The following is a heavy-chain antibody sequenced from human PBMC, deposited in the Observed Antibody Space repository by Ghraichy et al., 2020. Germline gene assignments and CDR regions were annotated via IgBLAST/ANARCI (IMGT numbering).Heavy chain of an antibody. J-gene: IGHJ6*04. D-gene: IGHD3-3*01. Sequence: SVKVSCKGSGGTFNTYSVYWVRQAPEQGLEWMGGIIPIFGTANYAQRFQGRVRITADESTSTAYMELSSLRSEDTAVYYCAVVSFGVVRGRPVYFYYYGMDVWGNGTTVTVSS. CDR3: AVVSFGVVRGRPVYFYYYGMDV. CDR1: GGTFNTYS. V-gene: IGHV1-69*13. CDR2: IIPIFGTA.